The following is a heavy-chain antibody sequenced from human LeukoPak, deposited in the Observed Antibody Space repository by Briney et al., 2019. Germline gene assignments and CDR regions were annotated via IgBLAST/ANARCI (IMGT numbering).Heavy chain of an antibody. Sequence: GGSLRLSCAASGFTFSSYAMSWVRQAPGKGLEWVSTISYSGGSTYYADSVKGRFTISRDNSKNTLYLQMNNLRAEDTAVYYCATDWALRAAGSFDYWGQGTLVTVSS. V-gene: IGHV3-23*01. J-gene: IGHJ4*02. CDR3: ATDWALRAAGSFDY. D-gene: IGHD6-13*01. CDR2: ISYSGGST. CDR1: GFTFSSYA.